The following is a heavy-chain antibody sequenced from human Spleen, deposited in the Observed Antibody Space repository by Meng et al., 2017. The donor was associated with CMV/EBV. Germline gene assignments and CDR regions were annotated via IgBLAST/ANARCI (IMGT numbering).Heavy chain of an antibody. J-gene: IGHJ4*02. Sequence: LSLPCAVYSGSLTAYFWSWIRQSPEKGLEWIGDISHSGRTNYNPSLKSRVTISVDTSSNQFFLKVTSVTAADTAVYYCARGRTDFDSWGQGTLVTVSS. CDR3: ARGRTDFDS. CDR1: SGSLTAYF. D-gene: IGHD1-1*01. V-gene: IGHV4-34*01. CDR2: ISHSGRT.